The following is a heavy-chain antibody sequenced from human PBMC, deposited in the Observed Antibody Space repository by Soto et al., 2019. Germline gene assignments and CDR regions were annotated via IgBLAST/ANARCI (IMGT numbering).Heavy chain of an antibody. J-gene: IGHJ3*02. CDR2: INPNSGGT. D-gene: IGHD6-19*01. CDR3: ARGSIAVAGTGGNAFDI. V-gene: IGHV1-2*04. CDR1: GYTFTGYY. Sequence: ASVKVSCQASGYTFTGYYMHWVRKAPGQGLEWMGWINPNSGGTNYAQKFQGWVTMTRDTSISTAYMELSRLRSDDTAVYYCARGSIAVAGTGGNAFDIWGQGTMVTVSS.